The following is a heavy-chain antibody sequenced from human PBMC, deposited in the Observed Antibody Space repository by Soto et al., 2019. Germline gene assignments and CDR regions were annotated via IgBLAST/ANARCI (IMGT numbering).Heavy chain of an antibody. Sequence: GGSLRLSCAASGFTFSSYAMSWVRQAPGKGLEWVSAISGSGGSTYYADSVKGRLTISRDNSKNTLYLQMNSLRAEDTAVYYCAERTLGYSSGWYPDYWGQGTLVTVSS. V-gene: IGHV3-23*01. D-gene: IGHD6-19*01. CDR1: GFTFSSYA. CDR2: ISGSGGST. CDR3: AERTLGYSSGWYPDY. J-gene: IGHJ4*02.